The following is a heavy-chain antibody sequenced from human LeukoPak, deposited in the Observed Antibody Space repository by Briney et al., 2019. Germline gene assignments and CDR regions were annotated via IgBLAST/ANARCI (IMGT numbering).Heavy chain of an antibody. CDR3: ASILSSGSYP. J-gene: IGHJ4*02. D-gene: IGHD3-10*02. CDR1: GGTFSGYA. Sequence: SVKVSCKASGGTFSGYAISWVRQAPGQGLEWMGRIIPIFGTANYAQKFQGRVTITTDESTSTAYMELSSLRSEDTAVYYCASILSSGSYPWGQGTLVTVSS. CDR2: IIPIFGTA. V-gene: IGHV1-69*05.